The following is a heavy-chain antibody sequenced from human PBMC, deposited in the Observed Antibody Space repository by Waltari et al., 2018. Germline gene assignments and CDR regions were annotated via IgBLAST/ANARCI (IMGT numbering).Heavy chain of an antibody. Sequence: QVQLVESGGGVVQPGRSLRLPCAASGFTLSSYGMPWVRQAPGKGLQWVAVIWYDGSNKYYADSVKGRFTISRDNSKNTLYLQMNSLRAEDTAVYYCARDAHSSSWYRPGYYYYGMDVWGQGTTVTVSS. V-gene: IGHV3-33*01. CDR1: GFTLSSYG. J-gene: IGHJ6*02. CDR3: ARDAHSSSWYRPGYYYYGMDV. D-gene: IGHD6-13*01. CDR2: IWYDGSNK.